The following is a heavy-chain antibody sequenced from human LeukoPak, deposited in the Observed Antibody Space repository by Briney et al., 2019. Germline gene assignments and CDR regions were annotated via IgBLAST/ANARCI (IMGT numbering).Heavy chain of an antibody. V-gene: IGHV4-59*05. D-gene: IGHD3-22*01. CDR2: IYYSGST. CDR3: ARHYYDSSGYPNPGAFDI. Sequence: SETLSLTCTVSGGSFSTYYWSWIRQPAGKGLEWIGSIYYSGSTYYNPSLKSRVTISVDTSKNQFSLKLSSVTAADTAVYYCARHYYDSSGYPNPGAFDIWGQGTMVTVSS. J-gene: IGHJ3*02. CDR1: GGSFSTYY.